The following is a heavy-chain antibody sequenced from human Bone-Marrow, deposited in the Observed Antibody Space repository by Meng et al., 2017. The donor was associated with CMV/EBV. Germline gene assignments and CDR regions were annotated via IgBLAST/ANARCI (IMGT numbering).Heavy chain of an antibody. J-gene: IGHJ4*02. Sequence: GESLKISCAASGFTFSSYEMNWVRQAPGKGLEWVTFIQYDGSNKYYADSVKGRFTISRDNSKNTLYLQMNSLRAEDTAVYYCAKASQHDYRCFDYWGQGALVTVSS. CDR1: GFTFSSYE. CDR3: AKASQHDYRCFDY. D-gene: IGHD4-11*01. CDR2: IQYDGSNK. V-gene: IGHV3-30*02.